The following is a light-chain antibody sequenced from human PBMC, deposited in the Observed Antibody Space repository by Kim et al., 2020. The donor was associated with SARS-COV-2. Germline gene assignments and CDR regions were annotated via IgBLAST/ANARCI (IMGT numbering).Light chain of an antibody. J-gene: IGLJ2*01. CDR3: NSRDNTANHLI. V-gene: IGLV3-19*01. CDR1: SLTKYY. Sequence: SSELTQDPAVSVALGQTVIITCQGDSLTKYYATWYQQKPGQTPVLVFLGKNNRPSGIPDRFSGSSSGNTASLTITEAQAEDEADYYCNSRDNTANHLIFG. CDR2: GKN.